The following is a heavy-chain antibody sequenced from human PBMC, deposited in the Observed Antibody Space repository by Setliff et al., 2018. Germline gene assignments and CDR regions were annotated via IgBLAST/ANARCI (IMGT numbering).Heavy chain of an antibody. CDR3: ATFRGYTYGYDY. V-gene: IGHV1-18*01. CDR2: ISGYNSNT. Sequence: ASVKVSCKASGFTFKTYSFSWNRQAPGQGLEWVGWISGYNSNTIYAQNFQGRVTMTTDASTNTAYMELRSLGSDDTAVYYCATFRGYTYGYDYWGQGTLVTVSS. CDR1: GFTFKTYS. D-gene: IGHD5-18*01. J-gene: IGHJ4*02.